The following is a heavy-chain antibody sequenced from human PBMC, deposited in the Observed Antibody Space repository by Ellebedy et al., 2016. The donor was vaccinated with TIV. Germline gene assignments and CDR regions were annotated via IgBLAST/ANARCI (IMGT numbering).Heavy chain of an antibody. Sequence: PGGSLRLSCAASGFSFNSYAMSWVRQAPGKGLEWVSTISNTGSRTYYADSVEGRFIISRDNSKRTLFLQMNSLRAEDTAKYFCAKDQVAGDGRWVFDVWGQGTIVTVSP. D-gene: IGHD5-24*01. CDR1: GFSFNSYA. CDR3: AKDQVAGDGRWVFDV. CDR2: ISNTGSRT. V-gene: IGHV3-23*01. J-gene: IGHJ3*01.